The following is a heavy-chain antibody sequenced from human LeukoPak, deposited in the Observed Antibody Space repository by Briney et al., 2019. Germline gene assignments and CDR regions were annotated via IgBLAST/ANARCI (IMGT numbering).Heavy chain of an antibody. CDR2: IYYSGST. CDR3: ARGRDPRYSYGPFPPPGTYGMDV. CDR1: GDSISSSSYY. D-gene: IGHD5-18*01. V-gene: IGHV4-39*07. J-gene: IGHJ6*02. Sequence: PSETLSLTCTVSGDSISSSSYYWGWIRQPPGKGLECIGSIYYSGSTYYNPSLKSRVTISVDTSKNQFSLKLSSVTAADTAVYYCARGRDPRYSYGPFPPPGTYGMDVWGQGTTVTVSS.